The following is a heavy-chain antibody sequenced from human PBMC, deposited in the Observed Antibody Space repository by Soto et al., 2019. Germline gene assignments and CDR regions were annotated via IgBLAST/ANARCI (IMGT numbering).Heavy chain of an antibody. Sequence: ASVKVPCNASGYTFTSSGSSWLRQSPGQGPEWMGWISTYNGNTNYAQNLQGRVTMTTDTSTSTAYMELRGLRSDDTVVYYCARTVAGYFDYWGQGTLVTVSS. J-gene: IGHJ4*02. CDR3: ARTVAGYFDY. V-gene: IGHV1-18*01. D-gene: IGHD6-19*01. CDR2: ISTYNGNT. CDR1: GYTFTSSG.